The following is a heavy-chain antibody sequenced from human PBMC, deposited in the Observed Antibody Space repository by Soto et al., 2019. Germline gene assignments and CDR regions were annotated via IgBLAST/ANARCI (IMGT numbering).Heavy chain of an antibody. CDR2: MYNSERT. V-gene: IGHV4-4*07. CDR3: AREPLAHSYFDL. Sequence: SETRSRTWTVSGGSISCCYWSWIRQPAGKGLEWIGRMYNSERTNYNPPLKSRVTMSMDTSKNQFSLKLTSVTAADTAVYFCAREPLAHSYFDLWGQGTLVTVSS. CDR1: GGSISCCY. J-gene: IGHJ4*02.